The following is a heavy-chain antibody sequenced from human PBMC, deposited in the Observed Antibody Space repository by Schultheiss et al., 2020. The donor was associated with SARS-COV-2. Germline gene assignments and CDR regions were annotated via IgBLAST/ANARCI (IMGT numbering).Heavy chain of an antibody. V-gene: IGHV4-34*01. CDR2: INHSGST. D-gene: IGHD3-10*01. J-gene: IGHJ6*03. Sequence: SQTLSLTCAVHGGSFSGYYWSWIRQPPGKGLEWIGVINHSGSTNYNPSLKSRVTISVDTSKNQFSLKLSSVTAADTAVYYCARGRGSLWFGDYYYYMDVWGKGTTVTVSS. CDR3: ARGRGSLWFGDYYYYMDV. CDR1: GGSFSGYY.